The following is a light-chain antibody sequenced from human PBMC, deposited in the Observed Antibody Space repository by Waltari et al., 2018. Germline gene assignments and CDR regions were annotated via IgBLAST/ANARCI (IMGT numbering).Light chain of an antibody. CDR2: DVK. CDR3: SSYGGKNNLI. CDR1: SSDIGGYKF. V-gene: IGLV2-8*01. J-gene: IGLJ2*01. Sequence: QSALTQPPSASGSPGQSVTVSCTGTSSDIGGYKFVSWFQQHPGKAPKLVIHDVKGRPAGVPELFSGSKSGSTATLTVSGLQAEDEADYYCSSYGGKNNLIFGGGTTLTV.